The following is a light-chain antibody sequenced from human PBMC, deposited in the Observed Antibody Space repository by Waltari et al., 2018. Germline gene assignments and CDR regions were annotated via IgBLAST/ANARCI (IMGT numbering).Light chain of an antibody. J-gene: IGKJ5*01. CDR3: QQYNRWPPIT. CDR2: RAS. V-gene: IGKV3-15*01. CDR1: QRIYDN. Sequence: EVVMTQDPATLSVSPGERATLSCRASQRIYDNLAWYQHKPGQAPRLLIYRASSRATGIPAMLSGRGSGTEFTLTISSLQSEDSAIYYCQQYNRWPPITFGQGTRLEIK.